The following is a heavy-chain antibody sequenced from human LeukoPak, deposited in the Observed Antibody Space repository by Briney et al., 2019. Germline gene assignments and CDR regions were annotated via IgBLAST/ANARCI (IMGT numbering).Heavy chain of an antibody. CDR2: IIPIFGTA. Sequence: SVKVYCKASGGTFSSYAISWVRQAPGQGLEWMGGIIPIFGTANYAQKFQGRVTITADESTSTAYMELSSLRSKDTAVYYCARDRGYSYGYNYYYYGTDVWGQGTTVTVSS. CDR3: ARDRGYSYGYNYYYYGTDV. D-gene: IGHD5-18*01. CDR1: GGTFSSYA. J-gene: IGHJ6*02. V-gene: IGHV1-69*13.